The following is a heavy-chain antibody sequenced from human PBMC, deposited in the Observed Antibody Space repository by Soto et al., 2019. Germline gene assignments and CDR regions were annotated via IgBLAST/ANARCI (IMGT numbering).Heavy chain of an antibody. CDR1: GFTFSSYG. CDR2: ISYDGSNK. Sequence: QVQLVESGGGVVQPGRSLRLSCAASGFTFSSYGMHWVRQAPGKGLEWVAVISYDGSNKYYADSVKGRFTISRDNSKNTLYLQMNSLRAEDTAVYYCAKDHYDSSGYYEEFDYWGQGTLVTVSS. J-gene: IGHJ4*02. CDR3: AKDHYDSSGYYEEFDY. V-gene: IGHV3-30*18. D-gene: IGHD3-22*01.